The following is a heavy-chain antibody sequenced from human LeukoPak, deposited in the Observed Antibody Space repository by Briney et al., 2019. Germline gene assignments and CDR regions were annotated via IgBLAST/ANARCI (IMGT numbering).Heavy chain of an antibody. CDR1: GYTNYY. J-gene: IGHJ3*02. CDR2: INPRGEST. D-gene: IGHD3-3*01. V-gene: IGHV1-46*01. Sequence: ASVKVSCKVSGYTNYYMHWVRQAPGQGLEWMGIINPRGESTRFAQKFQGRFTMTRDTSTRTVYMELSSLTSEDTADYYCVKADLERGAFDMWVQATVVIVSS. CDR3: VKADLERGAFDM.